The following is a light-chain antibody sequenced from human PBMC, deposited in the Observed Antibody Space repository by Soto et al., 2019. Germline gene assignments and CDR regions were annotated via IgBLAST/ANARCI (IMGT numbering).Light chain of an antibody. Sequence: SALTQPASVSGSPGQSITISCTGTGSDVGGYNYVSWYQQHPGKAPKFMIYDVSNRPSGVSNRFSGSKSGNTASLTISGLQAEDEADYYCSSYTTSNTRQIVFGTGTKLTVL. CDR1: GSDVGGYNY. V-gene: IGLV2-14*01. CDR2: DVS. CDR3: SSYTTSNTRQIV. J-gene: IGLJ1*01.